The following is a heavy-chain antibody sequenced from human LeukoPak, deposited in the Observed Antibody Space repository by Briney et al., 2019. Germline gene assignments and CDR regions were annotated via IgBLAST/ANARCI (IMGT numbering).Heavy chain of an antibody. Sequence: SETLSLTCTVCGGSVSSGSYYWSWIRQPPGKGLEWIGYIYYSGSTNYNPSLKSRVTISVDTSKNQFSLKLSSVTAADTAVYYCARKGYDFWSGYHLTPRKGWFDPWGQGTLVTVSS. CDR1: GGSVSSGSYY. D-gene: IGHD3-3*01. CDR3: ARKGYDFWSGYHLTPRKGWFDP. V-gene: IGHV4-61*01. J-gene: IGHJ5*02. CDR2: IYYSGST.